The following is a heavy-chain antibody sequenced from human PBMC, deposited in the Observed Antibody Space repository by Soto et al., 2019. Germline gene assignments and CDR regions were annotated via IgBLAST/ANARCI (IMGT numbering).Heavy chain of an antibody. D-gene: IGHD2-21*02. CDR2: IYYSGRT. J-gene: IGHJ4*02. CDR1: GVSISSSSNN. V-gene: IGHV4-39*01. Sequence: NPSGTLSLTCIASGVSISSSSNNRGCIRQPPGKGLEWIGSIYYSGRTYYNPSFKSRVTISIDTSKNQFSLKLSSVTATDTAEYYCARRRTTVVTQAYFDHWGQGALVTVSS. CDR3: ARRRTTVVTQAYFDH.